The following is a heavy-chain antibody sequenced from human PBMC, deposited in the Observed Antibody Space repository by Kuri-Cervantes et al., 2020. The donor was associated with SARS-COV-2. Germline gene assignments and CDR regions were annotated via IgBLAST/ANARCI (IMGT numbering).Heavy chain of an antibody. CDR2: INSDGSST. CDR3: ATTFAFLMGATYDY. CDR1: GFTFSSYW. J-gene: IGHJ4*02. V-gene: IGHV3-74*01. D-gene: IGHD1-26*01. Sequence: GGSLRLSCTASGFTFSSYWMHWVRQAPGKGLVWVSRINSDGSSTSYADSVKGRFTISRDNAKNTLYLQMNSLRSEDTAVYYCATTFAFLMGATYDYWGQGTLVTVSS.